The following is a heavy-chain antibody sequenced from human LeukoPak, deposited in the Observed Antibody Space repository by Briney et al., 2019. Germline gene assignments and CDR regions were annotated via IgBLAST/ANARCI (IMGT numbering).Heavy chain of an antibody. CDR1: GGSISSYY. D-gene: IGHD2-8*01. J-gene: IGHJ6*02. V-gene: IGHV4-59*01. Sequence: SETLSLTCTVSGGSISSYYWSWIRQPPGKGLEWIGYIYYSGSTNYNPSLKSRVTISVDTSKNQFSLKLSSVTAADTAVYYCARERMSGMDVWGQGTMVTVSS. CDR3: ARERMSGMDV. CDR2: IYYSGST.